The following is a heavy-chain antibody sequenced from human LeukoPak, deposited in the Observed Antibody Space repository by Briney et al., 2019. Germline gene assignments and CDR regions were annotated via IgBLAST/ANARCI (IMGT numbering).Heavy chain of an antibody. CDR2: ISSSSSYT. Sequence: GRSLRLSCAASGFTFSSYSMNWVRQAPGEGLEWVSSISSSSSYTNYADSVKGRSTISRDNAKNSLYLQMNSLRAEDTAVYYCARGPPIVATLMATNWGGDYFDYWGQGTLVTVSS. V-gene: IGHV3-21*01. J-gene: IGHJ4*02. D-gene: IGHD5-12*01. CDR1: GFTFSSYS. CDR3: ARGPPIVATLMATNWGGDYFDY.